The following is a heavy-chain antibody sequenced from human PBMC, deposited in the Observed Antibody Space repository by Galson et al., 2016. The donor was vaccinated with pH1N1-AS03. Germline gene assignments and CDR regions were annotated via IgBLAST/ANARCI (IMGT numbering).Heavy chain of an antibody. CDR3: ARGVVDCSGPACSGTLRFDP. CDR2: MNPDSGNT. Sequence: SGYTFTTYDINWVRQAPGQGLEWMGWMNPDSGNTGYAPSFQGRVPITRDTSISTAYMELSSLRSEDTAVYYCARGVVDCSGPACSGTLRFDPWGQGTLVTVSS. J-gene: IGHJ5*02. CDR1: GYTFTTYD. V-gene: IGHV1-8*03. D-gene: IGHD2-15*01.